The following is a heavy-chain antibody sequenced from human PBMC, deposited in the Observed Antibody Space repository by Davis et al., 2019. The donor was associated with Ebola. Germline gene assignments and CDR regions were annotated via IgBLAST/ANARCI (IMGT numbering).Heavy chain of an antibody. CDR2: INHSGST. CDR1: AVSFSGYY. D-gene: IGHD6-19*01. Sequence: PSETLSLTCAVYAVSFSGYYWSWTRQPPGKGLEWIGEINHSGSTNYNPSLKSRVTISVDTSKNQFSLKLSSVTAADTAVYYCARDSVDSGWYLRVYWGQGTLVTVSS. V-gene: IGHV4-34*01. J-gene: IGHJ4*02. CDR3: ARDSVDSGWYLRVY.